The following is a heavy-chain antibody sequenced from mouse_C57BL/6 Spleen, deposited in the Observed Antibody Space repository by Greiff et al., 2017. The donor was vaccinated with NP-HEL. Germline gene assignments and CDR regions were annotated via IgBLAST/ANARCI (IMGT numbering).Heavy chain of an antibody. J-gene: IGHJ2*01. D-gene: IGHD4-1*01. V-gene: IGHV1-69*01. CDR3: ARWELGRKRVNY. CDR1: GYTFTSYW. Sequence: QVQLQQPGAELVMPGASVKLSCKASGYTFTSYWMHWVKQRPGQGLEWIGEIDPSDSYTNYNQKFKGKSTLTVDKSSSTAYMQLSSLTSEDSAVYYCARWELGRKRVNYWGQGTTLTVSS. CDR2: IDPSDSYT.